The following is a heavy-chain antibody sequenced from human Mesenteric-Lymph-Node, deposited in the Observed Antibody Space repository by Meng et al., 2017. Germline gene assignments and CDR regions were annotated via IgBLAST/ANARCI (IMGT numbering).Heavy chain of an antibody. CDR2: IYHSGIT. Sequence: QVLLQAPGPGLVKPSGTLSLTFAVAGGSISSSNWWSWVRQPPGKGLEWIGKIYHSGITIYNPSLKSRVTMSVDNSKNQFSLKLNSMTAADTAVYYCARDPTGGEDHQRVWGQGTLVTVSS. CDR3: ARDPTGGEDHQRV. D-gene: IGHD1-14*01. CDR1: GGSISSSNW. J-gene: IGHJ4*02. V-gene: IGHV4-4*02.